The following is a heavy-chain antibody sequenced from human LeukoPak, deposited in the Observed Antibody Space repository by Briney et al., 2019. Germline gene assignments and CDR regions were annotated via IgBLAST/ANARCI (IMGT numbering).Heavy chain of an antibody. J-gene: IGHJ6*02. Sequence: EASVKVSCKPSGYTFTDYYLHWVRQAPGQGLEWMGWIDPNTGRTVYAQNFQGRLTLTRDTSVSTAYMDLRGLGPDDTAVYYCARTPVIVIRGVIEDGMDVWGQGTTVTVSS. CDR2: IDPNTGRT. D-gene: IGHD3-10*01. V-gene: IGHV1-2*02. CDR1: GYTFTDYY. CDR3: ARTPVIVIRGVIEDGMDV.